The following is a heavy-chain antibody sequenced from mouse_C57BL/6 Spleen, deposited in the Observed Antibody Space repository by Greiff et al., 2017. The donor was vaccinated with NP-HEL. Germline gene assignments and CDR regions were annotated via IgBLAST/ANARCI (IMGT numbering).Heavy chain of an antibody. CDR2: ISDGGSYT. CDR3: AREGFITTVVATGYFDV. CDR1: GFTFSSYA. V-gene: IGHV5-4*01. J-gene: IGHJ1*03. D-gene: IGHD1-1*01. Sequence: EVNVVESGGGLVKPGGSLKLSCAASGFTFSSYAMSWVRQTPEKRLEWVATISDGGSYTYYPDNVKGRFTISRDNAKNNLYLQMSHLKSEDTAMYYCAREGFITTVVATGYFDVWGTGTTVTVSS.